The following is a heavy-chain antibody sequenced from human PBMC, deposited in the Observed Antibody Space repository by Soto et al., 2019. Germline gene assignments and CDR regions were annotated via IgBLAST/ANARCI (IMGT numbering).Heavy chain of an antibody. V-gene: IGHV1-69*08. CDR3: ATNYGSGRTHFDY. CDR1: RGAFSYNA. D-gene: IGHD3-10*01. Sequence: QVQLVQSGAEVKKPGSSVKVSCTASRGAFSYNAISWVRQAPGQGLEWMGRVIPMVGTSSYAQKFQGRLTITADKTTSTVYMVLNSLRPEDTAVYYCATNYGSGRTHFDYWGQGTLVTVSS. CDR2: VIPMVGTS. J-gene: IGHJ4*02.